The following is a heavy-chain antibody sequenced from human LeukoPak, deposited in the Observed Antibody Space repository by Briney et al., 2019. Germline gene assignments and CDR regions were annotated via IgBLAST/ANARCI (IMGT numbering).Heavy chain of an antibody. Sequence: ASVKVSCKASGYTFTSYGISWVRQAPGQGLEWMGWISAYNGNTNYAQKLQGRVTMTADTSTSTAYMELRSLRSDGTAVYYCARGDKASQLRGTSGDYWGRGTLVTVSS. V-gene: IGHV1-18*01. CDR1: GYTFTSYG. D-gene: IGHD6-6*01. J-gene: IGHJ4*02. CDR2: ISAYNGNT. CDR3: ARGDKASQLRGTSGDY.